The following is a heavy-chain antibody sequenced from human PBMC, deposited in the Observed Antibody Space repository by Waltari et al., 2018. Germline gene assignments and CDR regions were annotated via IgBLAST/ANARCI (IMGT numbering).Heavy chain of an antibody. CDR2: INHSGST. J-gene: IGHJ5*02. CDR3: ARGRLSSQLQARGRRGNWFDP. CDR1: GGSFSGYY. D-gene: IGHD3-16*02. Sequence: QVQLQQWGAGLLKASETLSLTCAVYGGSFSGYYWNWIRPAPGKGLEWIGEINHSGSTNYNPSLKCRVTISVDTSKNQFSLRLTSVTAADTSVYYCARGRLSSQLQARGRRGNWFDPWGQGTLVTVSS. V-gene: IGHV4-34*01.